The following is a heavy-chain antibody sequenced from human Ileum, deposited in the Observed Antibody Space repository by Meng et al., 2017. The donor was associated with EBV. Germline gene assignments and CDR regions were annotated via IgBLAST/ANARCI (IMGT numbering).Heavy chain of an antibody. CDR3: VRTLERGDY. V-gene: IGHV1-8*01. J-gene: IGHJ4*02. CDR2: INPKTSNE. D-gene: IGHD5-24*01. Sequence: QAQVVMYGAGVKKTGASVKVSCKASGYTFTNYDHSCVRQATGQGLEWMGCINPKTSNEYYAQELHARVSMTRATYITTAYMELSSPASDDSAVYYCVRTLERGDYWGQGTLVTVSS. CDR1: GYTFTNYD.